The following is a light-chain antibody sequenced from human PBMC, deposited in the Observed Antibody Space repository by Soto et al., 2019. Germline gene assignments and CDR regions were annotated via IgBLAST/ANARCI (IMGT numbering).Light chain of an antibody. J-gene: IGKJ3*01. CDR2: AAS. Sequence: EIVLTQSPGTLSLSPGDRATLSCRASQTLSINSLAWHQQKPGQAPRLLIYAASTRATDIPERFSGSGSGTDVTLSISSLEPDDCALDYCQQSDASPLTFGPGTTVEIK. CDR3: QQSDASPLT. V-gene: IGKV3-20*01. CDR1: QTLSINS.